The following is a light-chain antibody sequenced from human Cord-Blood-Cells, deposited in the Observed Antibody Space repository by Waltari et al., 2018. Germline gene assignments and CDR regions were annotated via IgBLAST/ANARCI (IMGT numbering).Light chain of an antibody. CDR3: SSYTSSSTPLVV. CDR1: SSDDGGSNY. J-gene: IGLJ2*01. V-gene: IGLV2-14*01. Sequence: QSALTQPASVSGSPGQSITISCTGTSSDDGGSNYVSWYQQHPGKAPKLMIYDVSNRPSGVSNRFSGSKSGNTASLTISGLQAEDEADYYCSSYTSSSTPLVVFGGGTKLTVL. CDR2: DVS.